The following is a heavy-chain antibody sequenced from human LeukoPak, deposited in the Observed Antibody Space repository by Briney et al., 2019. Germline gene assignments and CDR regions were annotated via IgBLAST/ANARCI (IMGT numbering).Heavy chain of an antibody. CDR3: AREPGFDSSGYLNWFDP. Sequence: SETLSLTCTVSGRSISSYYWRWLRQPPGKGLEWIACISYSGSTKYNPSLKSRVTISVDTSKNQLSLKLSSVTAADTAVYYCAREPGFDSSGYLNWFDPWGQGTLVTVSS. CDR2: ISYSGST. J-gene: IGHJ5*02. CDR1: GRSISSYY. V-gene: IGHV4-59*01. D-gene: IGHD3-22*01.